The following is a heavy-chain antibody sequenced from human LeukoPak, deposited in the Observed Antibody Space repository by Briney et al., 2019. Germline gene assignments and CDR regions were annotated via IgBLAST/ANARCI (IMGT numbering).Heavy chain of an antibody. D-gene: IGHD6-13*01. J-gene: IGHJ4*02. CDR3: ARAYSSRSQFDY. CDR2: INPSGGST. V-gene: IGHV1-46*01. CDR1: GYTFTSYY. Sequence: ASVRVSCKASGYTFTSYYMHWVRQAPGQGLEWRGLINPSGGSTSYAKKFQGRVTMTRDMSTSTVYMELSSLRSEDTAVYYCARAYSSRSQFDYWGQGTLVTVSS.